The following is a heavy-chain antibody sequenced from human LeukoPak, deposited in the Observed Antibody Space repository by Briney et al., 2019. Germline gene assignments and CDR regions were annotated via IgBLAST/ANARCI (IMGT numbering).Heavy chain of an antibody. Sequence: ASVKVSCKASGYTFTSYYMHWVRQAPGQGLEWMGIINPSGGSTSYAQKFQGRVTMTRDMSTSTVYMELSSLRSEDTAVYYCARDSYYDSSGYSVWFDYWGQGTLVTVSS. J-gene: IGHJ4*02. V-gene: IGHV1-46*01. D-gene: IGHD3-22*01. CDR3: ARDSYYDSSGYSVWFDY. CDR1: GYTFTSYY. CDR2: INPSGGST.